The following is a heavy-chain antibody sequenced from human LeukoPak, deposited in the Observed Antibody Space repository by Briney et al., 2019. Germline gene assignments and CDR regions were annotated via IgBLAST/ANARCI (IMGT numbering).Heavy chain of an antibody. Sequence: PSETLSLTCTVSGGSISHFYWNWIRQPPTKGLECIGYIYSSGSTNYNPSLKSRVTISLDTSKNQFSLKLTSVTAADTAVYYCARAPGYYYGMDVWGQGTTVTVSS. J-gene: IGHJ6*02. D-gene: IGHD1-14*01. V-gene: IGHV4-59*01. CDR3: ARAPGYYYGMDV. CDR2: IYSSGST. CDR1: GGSISHFY.